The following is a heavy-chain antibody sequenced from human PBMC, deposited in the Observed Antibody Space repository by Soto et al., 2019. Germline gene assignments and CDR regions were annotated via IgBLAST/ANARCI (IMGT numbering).Heavy chain of an antibody. Sequence: SDALSLTCAVYGRSFRAFYSSWIRQPPGKGLEWIGEINHSGSTNYNPSLKSRVTISVDTSKNQFSLKLSSVTAADTAVYYCARMGGWSENYYYYYGMDVWGQGTTVT. CDR1: GRSFRAFY. D-gene: IGHD6-19*01. CDR3: ARMGGWSENYYYYYGMDV. J-gene: IGHJ6*02. V-gene: IGHV4-34*01. CDR2: INHSGST.